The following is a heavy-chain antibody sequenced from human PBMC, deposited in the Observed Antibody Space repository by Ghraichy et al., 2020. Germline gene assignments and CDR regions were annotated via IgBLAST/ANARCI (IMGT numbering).Heavy chain of an antibody. CDR2: ISYDGSNK. D-gene: IGHD2-2*01. CDR1: GFTFSSYA. V-gene: IGHV3-30*04. J-gene: IGHJ6*02. CDR3: ARATVVVPAAISPGVLGMDV. Sequence: RGSLRLSCAASGFTFSSYAMHWVRQAPGKGLEWVAVISYDGSNKYYADSVKGRFTISRDNSKNTLYLQMNSLRAEDTAVYYCARATVVVPAAISPGVLGMDVWGQGTTVTVSS.